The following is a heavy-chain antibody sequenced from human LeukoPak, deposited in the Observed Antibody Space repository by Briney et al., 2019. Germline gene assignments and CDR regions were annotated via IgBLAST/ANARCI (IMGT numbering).Heavy chain of an antibody. J-gene: IGHJ4*02. Sequence: GGSLRLSCAASGFTFSNAWMSWVRQAPGKGLEWVGRIKSKTDGGTTDYAAPVKGRFTIFRDNSKNTLYLQMNSLRPEETAVYYCATGGGYSGYDLVRWGQGTLVTVSS. CDR2: IKSKTDGGTT. D-gene: IGHD5-12*01. CDR3: ATGGGYSGYDLVR. V-gene: IGHV3-15*01. CDR1: GFTFSNAW.